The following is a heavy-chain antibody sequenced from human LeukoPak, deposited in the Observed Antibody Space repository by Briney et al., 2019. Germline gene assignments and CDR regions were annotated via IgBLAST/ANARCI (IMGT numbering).Heavy chain of an antibody. CDR2: IGWYGVNT. CDR1: GYNFDDYT. CDR3: VKSSGDSHGYSFDY. D-gene: IGHD5-18*01. V-gene: IGHV3-43*01. J-gene: IGHJ4*02. Sequence: GGSLRLSCAASGYNFDDYTMHWVRQAPGKGLEGVSFIGWYGVNTYYADPVKARFTISRDNSKNTLYLQMNSLRNEDTAFYYCVKSSGDSHGYSFDYWGLGTLVPVSS.